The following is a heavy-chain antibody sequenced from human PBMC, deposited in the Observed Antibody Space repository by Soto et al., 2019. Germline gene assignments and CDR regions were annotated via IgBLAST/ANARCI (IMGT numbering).Heavy chain of an antibody. J-gene: IGHJ4*02. CDR1: GFIFKNAW. Sequence: GGSLRLSCAASGFIFKNAWVSWVRQAPGKGLEWVGHIKSKTDGGTTDYAAPVKGLFTISRDDSKNTLYLQMNSLKTEDTGVYYCTTLYYDSILFGYWGQGTLVTVS. V-gene: IGHV3-15*01. CDR3: TTLYYDSILFGY. CDR2: IKSKTDGGTT. D-gene: IGHD3-22*01.